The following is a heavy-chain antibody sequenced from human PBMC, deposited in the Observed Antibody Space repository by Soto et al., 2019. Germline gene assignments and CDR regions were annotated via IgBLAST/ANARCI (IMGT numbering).Heavy chain of an antibody. CDR2: IGSGGSPI. V-gene: IGHV3-11*01. CDR1: GFTFSDFY. J-gene: IGHJ4*02. D-gene: IGHD5-12*01. Sequence: QVQMVESGGGLVKPGGSLRLSGAASGFTFSDFYMTWIRQAPGKGLDRIAYIGSGGSPIYYADSVKGRFTISWDNSKKSLYLQMNSLRADDTAMYFCARDEYIRDYWGQGTLVTVSS. CDR3: ARDEYIRDY.